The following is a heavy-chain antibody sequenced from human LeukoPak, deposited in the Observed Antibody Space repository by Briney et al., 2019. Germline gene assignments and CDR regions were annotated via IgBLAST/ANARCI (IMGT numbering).Heavy chain of an antibody. J-gene: IGHJ4*02. Sequence: ASVKVSCKVSGYTLTELSMHWVRQAPGKGLEWMGGFDPEDGETIYAQKFQGRVTMTEDTSTDTAYMELSSLRSEDTAVYYCATVLDYDSSGRVLYWGQGTLVTVSS. CDR3: ATVLDYDSSGRVLY. CDR2: FDPEDGET. V-gene: IGHV1-24*01. CDR1: GYTLTELS. D-gene: IGHD3-22*01.